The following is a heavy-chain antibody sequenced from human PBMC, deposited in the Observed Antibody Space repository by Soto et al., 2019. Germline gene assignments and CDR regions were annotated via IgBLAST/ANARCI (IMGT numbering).Heavy chain of an antibody. D-gene: IGHD3-10*01. Sequence: TLSLPCTVSGGSISSGGYYWSWIRQHPGKGLEWIGYIYYSGSTYYNPPLKSRVTISVDTSKNQFSLKLSSVTAADTAVYYCARQIYGHDAFDIWGQGTMVTVSS. J-gene: IGHJ3*02. CDR1: GGSISSGGYY. V-gene: IGHV4-31*03. CDR3: ARQIYGHDAFDI. CDR2: IYYSGST.